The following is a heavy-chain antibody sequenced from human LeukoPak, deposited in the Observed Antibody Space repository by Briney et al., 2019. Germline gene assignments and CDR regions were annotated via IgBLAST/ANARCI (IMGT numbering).Heavy chain of an antibody. CDR2: ISSSSSYI. Sequence: GALRLSCAASGFTFSSYSMNWVRQAPGKGLEWVSSISSSSSYIYYADSVKGRFTISRDNAKNSLYLQMNSLRAEDTAVYYCARPSAVGENYWGQGTLVTVSS. V-gene: IGHV3-21*01. CDR1: GFTFSSYS. J-gene: IGHJ4*02. D-gene: IGHD3-10*01. CDR3: ARPSAVGENY.